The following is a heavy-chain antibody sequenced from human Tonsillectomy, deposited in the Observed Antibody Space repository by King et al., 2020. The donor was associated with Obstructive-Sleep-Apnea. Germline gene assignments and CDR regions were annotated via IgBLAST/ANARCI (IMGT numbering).Heavy chain of an antibody. V-gene: IGHV3-30*18. CDR2: ISYDGSYK. CDR1: GFTFIGYG. Sequence: QLVQSGGGVVQPGRSLRLSCAASGFTFIGYGMHWVRQAPGKGLEWVAVISYDGSYKYYADSLKGRFTISRDNSKNTLYLQMNSLRVADTAVYYSAKDSDSCSGGSCYQTCDFWGQGTLVTVTS. J-gene: IGHJ4*02. D-gene: IGHD2-15*01. CDR3: AKDSDSCSGGSCYQTCDF.